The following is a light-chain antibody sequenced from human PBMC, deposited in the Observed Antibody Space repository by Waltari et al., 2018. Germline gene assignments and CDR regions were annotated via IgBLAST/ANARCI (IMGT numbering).Light chain of an antibody. CDR3: QHLNSYPPLT. Sequence: DIQLTQSPSFLSASIGDRVTITCRASQGISPYVAWCQQKPGEAPKLLIYGASTFQSGVPSRFSGNGSATEFTLTISSLQPEDFATYYCQHLNSYPPLTFGGGTKVEIK. CDR1: QGISPY. V-gene: IGKV1-9*01. J-gene: IGKJ4*01. CDR2: GAS.